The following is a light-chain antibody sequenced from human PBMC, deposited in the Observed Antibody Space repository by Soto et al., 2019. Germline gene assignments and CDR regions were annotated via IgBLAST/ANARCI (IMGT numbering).Light chain of an antibody. CDR3: CSYAGSYNYI. Sequence: QSALTQPRSVSGSPGQSVTISCTGSYSDVGTFYFVSWYQQYPGKGPKFIIFDVTERPSGVPDRFAGSKSGNTASLTISGLQAEDEADYYCCSYAGSYNYIFGSGTQLTVL. CDR1: YSDVGTFYF. CDR2: DVT. V-gene: IGLV2-11*01. J-gene: IGLJ1*01.